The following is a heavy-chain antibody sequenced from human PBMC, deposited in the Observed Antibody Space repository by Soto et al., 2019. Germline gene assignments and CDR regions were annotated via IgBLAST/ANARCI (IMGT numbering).Heavy chain of an antibody. CDR1: GGSISSYY. CDR2: IYYSGST. CDR3: ARHVRSGPCVDY. Sequence: QVQLQESGPGLVKPSETLSLTCTVSGGSISSYYWSWIRQPPGKGLEWIGYIYYSGSTNYNPSLKSRVTISVDTSKNQFSLKLSSVTAADTAVYYCARHVRSGPCVDYWGQGTLVTVSS. V-gene: IGHV4-59*08. J-gene: IGHJ4*02.